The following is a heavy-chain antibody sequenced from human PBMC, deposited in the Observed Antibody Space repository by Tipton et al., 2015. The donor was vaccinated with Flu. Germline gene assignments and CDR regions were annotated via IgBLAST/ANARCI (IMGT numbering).Heavy chain of an antibody. D-gene: IGHD1-14*01. CDR2: ISSSGSTI. V-gene: IGHV3-48*03. J-gene: IGHJ6*02. Sequence: SLRLSCAASGFTFSSYEMNWVRQAPGKGLEWVSYISSSGSTIYYADSVKGRFTISRDNAKNSLYLQMNSLRAEDTAVYYCARAPKSNRYYYYGMDVWGQGTTVTIS. CDR1: GFTFSSYE. CDR3: ARAPKSNRYYYYGMDV.